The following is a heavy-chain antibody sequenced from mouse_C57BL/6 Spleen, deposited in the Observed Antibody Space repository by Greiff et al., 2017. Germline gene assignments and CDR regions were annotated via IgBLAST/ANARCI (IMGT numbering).Heavy chain of an antibody. CDR1: GFTFSSYA. CDR2: ISDGGSYT. J-gene: IGHJ3*01. D-gene: IGHD4-1*02. Sequence: EVKLVESGGGLVKPGGSLKLSCAASGFTFSSYAMSWVRQTPEKRLEWVATISDGGSYTYYPDNVKGRFTISRDNAKNNLYLQMSHLKSEDTAMYYCARERAPTGKRVFGFAYWGQGTLVTVSA. CDR3: ARERAPTGKRVFGFAY. V-gene: IGHV5-4*01.